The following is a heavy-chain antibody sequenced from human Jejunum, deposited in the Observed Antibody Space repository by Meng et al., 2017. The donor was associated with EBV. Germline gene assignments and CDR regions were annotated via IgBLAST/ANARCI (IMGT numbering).Heavy chain of an antibody. CDR1: GGSVTSGNVY. Sequence: QRQLQASGPGLVKPSETLSLTCTVSGGSVTSGNVYWSWIRQPPGKGLEWIGYIYYSGSTNYIPSLKSRVTISLDTSKNQFSLKLSSVTAADTAVYYCAGLRYSGYDRAFDYWGQGALVTVSS. V-gene: IGHV4-61*01. J-gene: IGHJ4*02. D-gene: IGHD5-12*01. CDR2: IYYSGST. CDR3: AGLRYSGYDRAFDY.